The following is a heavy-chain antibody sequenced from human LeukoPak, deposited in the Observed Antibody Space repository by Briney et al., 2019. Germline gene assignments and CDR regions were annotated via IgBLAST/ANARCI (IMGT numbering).Heavy chain of an antibody. J-gene: IGHJ4*02. CDR3: ARTRVSTLVTPFDY. Sequence: QSGGSLRLSCTASGFTFGDYAMSWFRQAPGKGLEWVANINPDESHKYYLDSVKGRFTISRDSAKNSLYLQMNSLGAEDTAMYYCARTRVSTLVTPFDYWGQGTLVTVSS. CDR2: INPDESHK. V-gene: IGHV3-7*01. CDR1: GFTFGDYA. D-gene: IGHD4-23*01.